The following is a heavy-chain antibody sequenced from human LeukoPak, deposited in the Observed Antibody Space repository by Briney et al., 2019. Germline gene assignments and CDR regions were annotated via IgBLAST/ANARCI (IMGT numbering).Heavy chain of an antibody. V-gene: IGHV4-30-2*01. CDR1: GGSISSGGYS. CDR3: AGAIVVVPAAITNWFDP. CDR2: IYHSGST. Sequence: ASETLSLTCAVSGGSISSGGYSWSWIRQPPGKGLEWIGYIYHSGSTYYNPSLKSRVTISVDRSKNQFSLKLSSVTAADTAVYYCAGAIVVVPAAITNWFDPWGQGTLVTVSS. D-gene: IGHD2-2*01. J-gene: IGHJ5*02.